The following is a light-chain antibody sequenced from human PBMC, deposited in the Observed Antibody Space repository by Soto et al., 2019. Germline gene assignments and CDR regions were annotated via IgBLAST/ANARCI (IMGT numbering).Light chain of an antibody. J-gene: IGKJ2*01. Sequence: EIVLTQSPGTLSLSPGERATLSCRASQSVSSSYLAWYQQKPGQAPRLLIYGASSRATGIPDRFSGSGSGKDFTLTISRLEPEDFAVYYCQQYGISPYTFGQGTKLEIK. CDR1: QSVSSSY. CDR3: QQYGISPYT. V-gene: IGKV3-20*01. CDR2: GAS.